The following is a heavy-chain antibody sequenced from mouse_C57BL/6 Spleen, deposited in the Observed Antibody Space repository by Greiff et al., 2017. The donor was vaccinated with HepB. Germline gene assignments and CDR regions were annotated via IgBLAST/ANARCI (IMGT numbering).Heavy chain of an antibody. D-gene: IGHD2-4*01. J-gene: IGHJ3*01. CDR2: ILPGSGST. CDR1: GYTFTGYW. CDR3: ARFPYDYEGTWFAY. V-gene: IGHV1-9*01. Sequence: QVTLKVSGAELMKPGASVKLSCKATGYTFTGYWIEWVKQRPEHGLEWIGEILPGSGSTNYNEKIKGKATFTADTSSNTAYMKLSSLTTEDSAIYYCARFPYDYEGTWFAYWGQGTLVTVSA.